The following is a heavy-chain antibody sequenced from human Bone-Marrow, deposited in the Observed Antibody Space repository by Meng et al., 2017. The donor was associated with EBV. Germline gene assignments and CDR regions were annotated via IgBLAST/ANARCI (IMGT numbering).Heavy chain of an antibody. V-gene: IGHV4-30-4*08. D-gene: IGHD1-26*01. CDR1: GDSSNSGGYY. Sequence: QLQESGPGLVKPSQTPSLTCAATGDSSNSGGYYWSWIRQAPGKGLEWIGYIFFRGETYYTSSFRGRTTISLDTSKNQFSLKLTSVTAADTAVYYCARAGGSFTVDPWGQGALVTVSS. CDR2: IFFRGET. J-gene: IGHJ5*02. CDR3: ARAGGSFTVDP.